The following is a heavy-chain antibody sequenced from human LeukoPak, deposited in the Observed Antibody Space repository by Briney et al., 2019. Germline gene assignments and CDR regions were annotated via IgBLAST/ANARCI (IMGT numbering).Heavy chain of an antibody. D-gene: IGHD3-10*01. J-gene: IGHJ3*02. Sequence: GGSLRLSCAASGFTFSSCAMHWVRQAPGKGLEWVAVISYDGSNKYYADSVKGRFTISRDNSKNTLYLQMNSLRAEDTAVYYCARDQVTASDAFDIWGQGTMDTVSS. CDR1: GFTFSSCA. V-gene: IGHV3-30-3*01. CDR2: ISYDGSNK. CDR3: ARDQVTASDAFDI.